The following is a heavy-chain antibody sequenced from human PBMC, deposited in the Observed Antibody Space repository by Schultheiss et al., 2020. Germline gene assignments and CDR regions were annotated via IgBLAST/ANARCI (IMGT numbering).Heavy chain of an antibody. J-gene: IGHJ4*02. Sequence: GGSLRLSCAASGFTFSNYAMSWVRQAPGKGLEWVSGISWNSGSIGYADSVKGRFTISRDNAKNSLYLQMNSLRAEDTAVYYCSCAALNMVRGVIISYSSFDYWGQGTLVTVSS. CDR1: GFTFSNYA. CDR2: ISWNSGSI. V-gene: IGHV3-20*04. CDR3: SCAALNMVRGVIISYSSFDY. D-gene: IGHD3-10*01.